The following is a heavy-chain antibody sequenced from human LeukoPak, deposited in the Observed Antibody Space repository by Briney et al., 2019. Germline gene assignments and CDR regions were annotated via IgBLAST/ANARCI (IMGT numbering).Heavy chain of an antibody. CDR1: GFTFSDYY. Sequence: GGSLRLSCAASGFTFSDYYMSWIRQAPGKGLEWVSYISSSGSTIYYADSVKGRFTISRDNAKNSLYLQMNSLRAEDTAVYYCARIIAAAAFDAFDIWGQGTMVTVSS. CDR2: ISSSGSTI. V-gene: IGHV3-11*01. D-gene: IGHD6-13*01. CDR3: ARIIAAAAFDAFDI. J-gene: IGHJ3*02.